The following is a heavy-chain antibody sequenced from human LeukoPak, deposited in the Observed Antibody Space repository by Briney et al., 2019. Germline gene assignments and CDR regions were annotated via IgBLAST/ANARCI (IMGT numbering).Heavy chain of an antibody. CDR1: GGSISSYY. J-gene: IGHJ3*02. CDR3: AREQNGEWESHDAFDI. Sequence: SETLSLTCTVSGGSISSYYWSWIRQPAGKGLEWVGRIYTSGSTNYNPSLKSRVTMSVDTSKNQFSLKLSSVTAADTAVYYCAREQNGEWESHDAFDIWGQGTMVTVSS. CDR2: IYTSGST. D-gene: IGHD1-26*01. V-gene: IGHV4-4*07.